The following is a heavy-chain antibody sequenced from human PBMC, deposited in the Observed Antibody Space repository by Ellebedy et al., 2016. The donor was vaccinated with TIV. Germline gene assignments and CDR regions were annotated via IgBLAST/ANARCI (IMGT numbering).Heavy chain of an antibody. Sequence: GRSLRLSXAASGFIFTNYAMSWVRQAPGRGLEWVATALGFDGGTYHADSVKGRFTISRDNAKSSLYLQMNSLRDEDTAVYYCVSGRPGPSWGQGTLVTVSS. V-gene: IGHV3-23*01. CDR1: GFIFTNYA. CDR2: ALGFDGGT. D-gene: IGHD2-15*01. CDR3: VSGRPGPS. J-gene: IGHJ5*02.